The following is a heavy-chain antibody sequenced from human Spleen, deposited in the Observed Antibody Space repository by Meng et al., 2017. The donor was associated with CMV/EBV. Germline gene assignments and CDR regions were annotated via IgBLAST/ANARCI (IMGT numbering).Heavy chain of an antibody. J-gene: IGHJ4*02. V-gene: IGHV4-39*01. Sequence: SETLSLTCTVSGASISSSSYFWDWIRQSPGKGLEWIGSLSYGGSIYYNPSLKNRVTMSVDTSRNQVSLKLRAVTAADTAVYYCARGPEVIVVVPPTDWGQGTLVTVSS. CDR2: LSYGGSI. D-gene: IGHD2-2*01. CDR3: ARGPEVIVVVPPTD. CDR1: GASISSSSYF.